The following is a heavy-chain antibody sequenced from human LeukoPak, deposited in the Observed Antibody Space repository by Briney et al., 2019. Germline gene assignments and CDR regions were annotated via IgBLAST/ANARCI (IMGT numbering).Heavy chain of an antibody. Sequence: SETLSLTCAVYGGSFSGYYWSWIRQPPGKGLEWIGEINHSGSTNYNPSLKSRVTISVDTSKNQFSLKLSSVTAADTAVYYCARVRYSYGSSGYCFDYWGQGTLVTVS. CDR3: ARVRYSYGSSGYCFDY. D-gene: IGHD3-22*01. J-gene: IGHJ4*02. CDR1: GGSFSGYY. V-gene: IGHV4-34*01. CDR2: INHSGST.